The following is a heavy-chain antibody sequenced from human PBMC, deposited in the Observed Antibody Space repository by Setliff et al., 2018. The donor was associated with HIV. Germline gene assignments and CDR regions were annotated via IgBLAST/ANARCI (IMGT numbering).Heavy chain of an antibody. CDR1: GYNFPNYC. CDR3: ARLGPLGYYYYMDV. Sequence: GESLKISCKASGYNFPNYCIAWVRQMPGMGLDYMGIICPSDSETTYSPSFQGQVTISVDKSIRAAYLQWSSLKASDTGMFYCARLGPLGYYYYMDVWGNGTTVTVS. D-gene: IGHD3-3*02. V-gene: IGHV5-51*01. J-gene: IGHJ6*03. CDR2: ICPSDSET.